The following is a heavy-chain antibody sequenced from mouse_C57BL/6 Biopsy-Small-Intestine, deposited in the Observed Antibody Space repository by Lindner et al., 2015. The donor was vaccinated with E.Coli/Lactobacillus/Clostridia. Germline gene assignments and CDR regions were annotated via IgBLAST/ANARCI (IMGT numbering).Heavy chain of an antibody. CDR3: ARMVSVRGVIRTDYFDY. V-gene: IGHV1S29*02. D-gene: IGHD1-1*01. CDR2: FDPEDGET. J-gene: IGHJ2*01. CDR1: GYSLTELS. Sequence: SVKVSCKVSGYSLTELSMHWVRQAPGKGLEWMGGFDPEDGETVYAQKFQGRVTMTEDTSTDTAYMELSSLRSEDTAVYYCARMVSVRGVIRTDYFDYWGQGTLVTVSS.